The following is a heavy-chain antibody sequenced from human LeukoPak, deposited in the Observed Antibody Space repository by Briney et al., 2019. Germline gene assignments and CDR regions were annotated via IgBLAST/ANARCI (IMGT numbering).Heavy chain of an antibody. J-gene: IGHJ4*02. CDR1: GGIFSSYA. CDR3: ATPVKRGYSYGYYVY. Sequence: SVKVSCKASGGIFSSYAISWVRQAPGQGLEWMGRIIPIFGTANYAQKFQGRVTITTDGSTSTAYMELSSLRSEDTAVYYCATPVKRGYSYGYYVYWGQGTLVTVSS. V-gene: IGHV1-69*05. CDR2: IIPIFGTA. D-gene: IGHD5-18*01.